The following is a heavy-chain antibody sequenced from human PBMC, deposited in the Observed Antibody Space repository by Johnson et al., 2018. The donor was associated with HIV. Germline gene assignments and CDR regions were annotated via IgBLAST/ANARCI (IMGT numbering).Heavy chain of an antibody. Sequence: QVQLVESGGGLVQPGGSLRLSCAASGITFSDYYMSWIRQAPGKGLEWVSYISGSGSTLYYADSVKGRFTISRDNAKNSLFLQINSLRAEDTAVYYCATLNGHAFDIWGQGTMVTVSS. CDR3: ATLNGHAFDI. V-gene: IGHV3-11*01. J-gene: IGHJ3*02. CDR2: ISGSGSTL. CDR1: GITFSDYY.